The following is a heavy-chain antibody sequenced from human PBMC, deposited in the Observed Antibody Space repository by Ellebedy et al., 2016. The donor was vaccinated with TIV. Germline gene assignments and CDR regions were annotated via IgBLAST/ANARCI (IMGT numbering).Heavy chain of an antibody. CDR2: ISYDGSDK. V-gene: IGHV3-30*03. CDR3: ARSANIVGVPLDY. D-gene: IGHD1-26*01. J-gene: IGHJ4*02. Sequence: GESLKISXAASGFTFSTYGMYWVRQAPGKGLEWVAVISYDGSDKYYADSVKGRFTISRDNSKNTLYLQMNSLRAEDTAVYYCARSANIVGVPLDYWGQGSLVTVSS. CDR1: GFTFSTYG.